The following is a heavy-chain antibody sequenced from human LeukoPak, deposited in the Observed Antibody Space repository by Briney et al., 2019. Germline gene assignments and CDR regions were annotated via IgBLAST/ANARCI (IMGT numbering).Heavy chain of an antibody. D-gene: IGHD2-21*01. CDR3: AKVWGWVNWFDP. J-gene: IGHJ5*02. CDR2: INPNSGDR. Sequence: GASVKVSCKASGYTFTGYYIHWVRQAPGQGLEWMGWINPNSGDRNYAQKFQGRVTMTRDTSINTAYMELSSLRSDDTAVYYCAKVWGWVNWFDPWGQGTLVIVSS. V-gene: IGHV1-2*02. CDR1: GYTFTGYY.